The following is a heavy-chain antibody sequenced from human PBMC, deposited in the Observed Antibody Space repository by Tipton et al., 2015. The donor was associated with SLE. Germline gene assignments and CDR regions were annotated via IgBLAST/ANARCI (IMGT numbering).Heavy chain of an antibody. CDR3: ARETYSYSSGSYSFDS. CDR2: MPYDGSQE. D-gene: IGHD3-10*01. V-gene: IGHV3-30*04. J-gene: IGHJ4*02. Sequence: LSLTCAASGFPLSSFAIHWVRQPPGKGLEWVAIMPYDGSQENFADSVKGRFTLSRDNSKNTLYLEMNSLKPEDTAVYYCARETYSYSSGSYSFDSWGQGTLVAVSS. CDR1: GFPLSSFA.